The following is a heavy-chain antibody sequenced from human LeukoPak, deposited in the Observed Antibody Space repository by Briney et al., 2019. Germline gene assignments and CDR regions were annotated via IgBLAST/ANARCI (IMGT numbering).Heavy chain of an antibody. J-gene: IGHJ4*02. CDR2: IYYSGST. CDR1: GGPVSSASYY. CDR3: ARHVEYSSSSEANFDY. V-gene: IGHV4-61*01. Sequence: SETLSLTCTVSGGPVSSASYYWSWIRQPPGKGLEWIGYIYYSGSTNYNPSLKSRVTISVDTSKNQFSLKLSSVTAADTAVYYCARHVEYSSSSEANFDYWGQGTLVTVSS. D-gene: IGHD6-6*01.